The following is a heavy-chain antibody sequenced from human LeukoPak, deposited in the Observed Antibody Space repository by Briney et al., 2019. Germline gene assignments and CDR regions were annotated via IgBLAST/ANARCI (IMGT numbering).Heavy chain of an antibody. V-gene: IGHV3-21*01. CDR2: ISSSSSSI. Sequence: GGSLRLSCAASGFTFSSYSMNWVRQAPGKGLEWVSSISSSSSSIYYTDSVKGRFTVSRDDAKNSLYLQMNSLRAEDTAVYYCARAVASNWFDSWGQGTLVTVSS. D-gene: IGHD6-19*01. J-gene: IGHJ5*01. CDR1: GFTFSSYS. CDR3: ARAVASNWFDS.